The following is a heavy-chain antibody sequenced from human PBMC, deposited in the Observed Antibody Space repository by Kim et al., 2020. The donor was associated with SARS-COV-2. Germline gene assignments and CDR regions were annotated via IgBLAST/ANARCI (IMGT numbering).Heavy chain of an antibody. CDR3: ARDEVANPGV. J-gene: IGHJ4*02. CDR2: GST. Sequence: GSTNYSPSLKSRVTLSVDVSKNHCSLILTSVTAADTAVYFCARDEVANPGVWGQGTPVTVSS. V-gene: IGHV4-4*06. D-gene: IGHD5-12*01.